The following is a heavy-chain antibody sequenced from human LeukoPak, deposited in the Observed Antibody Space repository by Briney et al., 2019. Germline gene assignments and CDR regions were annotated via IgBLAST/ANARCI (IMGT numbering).Heavy chain of an antibody. D-gene: IGHD2-15*01. Sequence: SETLSLTCTVSGDSISGGSFYWGLIRQPAGKGLEWIGRVHTSGTTDYNPSLRSRVTISVDTSKNQFSLRLSSVTAADTVVYHGAQGLSQVSGMWFDPWGQGTLVTVSA. V-gene: IGHV4-61*02. J-gene: IGHJ5*02. CDR3: AQGLSQVSGMWFDP. CDR1: GDSISGGSFY. CDR2: VHTSGTT.